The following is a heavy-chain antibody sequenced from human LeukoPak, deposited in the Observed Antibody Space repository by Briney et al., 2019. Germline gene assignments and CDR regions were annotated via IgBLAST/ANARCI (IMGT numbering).Heavy chain of an antibody. CDR3: ARHQSGDYFDY. Sequence: SETLSHTCTVSGGSISSSTIYYWGWIRQPPGKGLEWIGSLYSSGSTYYNPSLKSRVTISVDTSKNQFSLKLTSVTAADTAVYYCARHQSGDYFDYWGQGTLVTVSS. D-gene: IGHD4-17*01. J-gene: IGHJ4*02. CDR2: LYSSGST. CDR1: GGSISSSTIYY. V-gene: IGHV4-39*01.